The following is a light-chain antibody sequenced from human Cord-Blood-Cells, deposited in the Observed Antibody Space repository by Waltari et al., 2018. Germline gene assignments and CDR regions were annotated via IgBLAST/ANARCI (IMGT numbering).Light chain of an antibody. Sequence: QSALTQPASVSGSPGQSITISCTGTSSDVGGYNYVSWYQQHPGKAPKPMIYDVSNRPAGVSRRFSGSKSGTTASLTISGLQAEDEADYYCSSYTSSSTVVFGGGTKLTVL. J-gene: IGLJ2*01. CDR3: SSYTSSSTVV. V-gene: IGLV2-14*01. CDR2: DVS. CDR1: SSDVGGYNY.